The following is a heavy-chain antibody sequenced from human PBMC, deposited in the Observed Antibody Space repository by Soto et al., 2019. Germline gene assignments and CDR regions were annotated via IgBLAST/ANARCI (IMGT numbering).Heavy chain of an antibody. J-gene: IGHJ4*02. CDR3: ARSNYDILTGYSGPADY. CDR1: GFTVSSNY. CDR2: IYSGGST. D-gene: IGHD3-9*01. Sequence: LRLSCAASGFTVSSNYMSWVRQAPGKGLEWVSVIYSGGSTYYADSVKGRFTISRDNSKNTLYLQMNSLRAEDTAVYYCARSNYDILTGYSGPADYWGQGTTVTVYS. V-gene: IGHV3-53*01.